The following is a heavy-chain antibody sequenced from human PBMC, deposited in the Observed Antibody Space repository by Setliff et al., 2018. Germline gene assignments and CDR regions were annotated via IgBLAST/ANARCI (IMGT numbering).Heavy chain of an antibody. Sequence: GGSLRLSCVVSGFSFSRHWMSWVRQAPGKGLEWVSYSGESGNNIHYADSVKGRFTISRDNAKNTVYLQMNSLRAEDTAVYYCARADSGYVQAPVYWGQGTLFT. CDR1: GFSFSRHW. CDR3: ARADSGYVQAPVY. CDR2: SGESGNNI. D-gene: IGHD5-12*01. V-gene: IGHV3-48*04. J-gene: IGHJ4*02.